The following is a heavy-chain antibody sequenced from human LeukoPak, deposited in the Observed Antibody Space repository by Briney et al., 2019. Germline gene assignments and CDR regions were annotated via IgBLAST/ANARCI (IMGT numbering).Heavy chain of an antibody. CDR3: ARLRTVNLSFGRTFNDY. J-gene: IGHJ4*02. D-gene: IGHD3/OR15-3a*01. CDR2: IYYSGST. V-gene: IGHV4-39*01. Sequence: PSETLSLTCTVSGGSISSSSYYWGWIRQPPGKGLEWIGSIYYSGSTYYNPSLKSRVTISVDTSKNQFSLKLSSVTAADTAVYYCARLRTVNLSFGRTFNDYWGQGTLVTVSS. CDR1: GGSISSSSYY.